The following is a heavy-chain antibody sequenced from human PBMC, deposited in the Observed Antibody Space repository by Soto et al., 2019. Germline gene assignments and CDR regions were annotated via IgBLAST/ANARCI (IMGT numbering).Heavy chain of an antibody. Sequence: SVKVSCKASGGTFSSYAISWVRQAPGQGLEWMGGIIPIFGTANYAQKFQGRVTITADKSTSTAYMELSSLRSEDTAVYYCARDLYCSGGSCYRRRLAGYYGMDVWGQGTTVTVSS. V-gene: IGHV1-69*06. CDR1: GGTFSSYA. CDR2: IIPIFGTA. CDR3: ARDLYCSGGSCYRRRLAGYYGMDV. D-gene: IGHD2-15*01. J-gene: IGHJ6*02.